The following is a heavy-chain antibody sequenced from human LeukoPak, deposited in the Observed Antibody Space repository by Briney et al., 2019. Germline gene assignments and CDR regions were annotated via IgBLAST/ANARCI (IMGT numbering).Heavy chain of an antibody. CDR1: GGSISSYY. D-gene: IGHD2-2*01. V-gene: IGHV4-4*07. J-gene: IGHJ3*02. Sequence: SETLSLTCTVSGGSISSYYWSWIRQPAGKGLEWIGRIYTSGSTNYNPSLKSRVTMSVDTSKNQFSLKLSSVTAADTAVYYCARDPCSSTSCYHNAFDIWGQGTMVTVSS. CDR3: ARDPCSSTSCYHNAFDI. CDR2: IYTSGST.